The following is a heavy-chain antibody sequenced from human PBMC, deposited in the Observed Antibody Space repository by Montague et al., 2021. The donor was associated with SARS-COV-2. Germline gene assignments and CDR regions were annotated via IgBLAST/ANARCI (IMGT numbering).Heavy chain of an antibody. CDR3: ASGRQHFNMIIVVMTGGEYYIDD. J-gene: IGHJ4*02. CDR2: INHRGTS. D-gene: IGHD3-22*01. CDR1: GGSFSDNY. V-gene: IGHV4-34*01. Sequence: SETLSLTCAVYGGSFSDNYWSWIRKPPGKGLEWIGEINHRGTSNYNPSLKSRVSISVDTSKNKFSLYLGSVTAADTAVDYCASGRQHFNMIIVVMTGGEYYIDDGGQGTLVTVSS.